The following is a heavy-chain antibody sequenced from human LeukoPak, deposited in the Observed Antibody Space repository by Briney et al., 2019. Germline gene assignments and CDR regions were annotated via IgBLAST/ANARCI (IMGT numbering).Heavy chain of an antibody. CDR1: GGSISSYY. Sequence: PETLSLTCTVSGGSISSYYWSWIRQPPGKGLEWIGYIYYSGSTNYNPSLKSRVTISVDTSKNQFSLKLSSVTAADTAVYYCASLYYDFWSGYRYYYGMDVWGQGTTVTVSS. V-gene: IGHV4-59*01. D-gene: IGHD3-3*01. CDR2: IYYSGST. J-gene: IGHJ6*02. CDR3: ASLYYDFWSGYRYYYGMDV.